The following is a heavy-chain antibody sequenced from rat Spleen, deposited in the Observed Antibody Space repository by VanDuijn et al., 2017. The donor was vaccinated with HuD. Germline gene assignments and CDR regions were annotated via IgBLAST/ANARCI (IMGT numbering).Heavy chain of an antibody. Sequence: EVQLVESGGGLVQPGRSLKLSCAASGFTFSNYDMAWVRQAPTKGLEWVASISTSGGSIYYRDSVKGRFTVSRENAKSTLYLQMDSLRSEDTATYYCARQRRHYFDCWGQGVMVTVSS. J-gene: IGHJ2*01. CDR1: GFTFSNYD. CDR3: ARQRRHYFDC. CDR2: ISTSGGSI. V-gene: IGHV5S23*01.